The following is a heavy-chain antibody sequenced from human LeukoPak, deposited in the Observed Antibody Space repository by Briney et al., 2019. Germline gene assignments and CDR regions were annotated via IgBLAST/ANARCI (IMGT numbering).Heavy chain of an antibody. CDR2: ISSSSSYI. CDR1: GFTFSSYS. J-gene: IGHJ4*02. Sequence: GGSLRLSCAASGFTFSSYSMNWVRQAPGKGLEWVSSISSSSSYIYYADSVKGRFTISRDNSKNTLYLQMNSLRAEDTAVYYCAKDRNYYDSRGSDYWGQGTLVTVSS. CDR3: AKDRNYYDSRGSDY. D-gene: IGHD3-22*01. V-gene: IGHV3-21*04.